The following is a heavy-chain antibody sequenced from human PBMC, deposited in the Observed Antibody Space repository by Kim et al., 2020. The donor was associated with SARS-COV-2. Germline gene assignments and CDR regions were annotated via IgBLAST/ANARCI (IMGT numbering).Heavy chain of an antibody. CDR2: IYYSGST. V-gene: IGHV4-39*01. D-gene: IGHD1-1*01. CDR1: GGSISSSSYY. J-gene: IGHJ5*02. Sequence: SETLSLTCTVSGGSISSSSYYWGWIRQPPGKGLEWIGSIYYSGSTYYNPSLKSRVTISVDTSKNQFSLKLSSVTAADTAVYYCARSARYNWNDDGIWFDPWGQGTLVTVSS. CDR3: ARSARYNWNDDGIWFDP.